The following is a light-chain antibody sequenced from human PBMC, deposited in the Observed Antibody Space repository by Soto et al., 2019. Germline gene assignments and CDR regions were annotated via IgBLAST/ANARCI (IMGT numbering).Light chain of an antibody. J-gene: IGKJ4*01. V-gene: IGKV4-1*01. Sequence: DIVMTQSPESLPVSLGERATINCKSSQSVLYNSNNKSYIAWYQQKPRQPPKLLIYWASTRESGVPDRFSGSXSGTDFTLNINSLQAEDVAVYYCQQFYSSPLTFGGGTKVEIK. CDR1: QSVLYNSNNKSY. CDR2: WAS. CDR3: QQFYSSPLT.